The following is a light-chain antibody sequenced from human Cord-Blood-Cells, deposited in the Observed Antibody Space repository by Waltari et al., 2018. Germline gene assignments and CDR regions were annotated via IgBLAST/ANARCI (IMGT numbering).Light chain of an antibody. V-gene: IGKV1-12*02. CDR1: HVISSW. J-gene: IGKJ2*01. CDR3: LQANSFPST. CDR2: AAS. Sequence: DIQMTQSPSSVSASVGDRVTITCRASHVISSWFAWYQQKPGKAPQLLIYAASSLQSGVPPRFRGSGPATAFTLTISSLQPEDFATSYCLQANSFPSTFGQRPKLEI.